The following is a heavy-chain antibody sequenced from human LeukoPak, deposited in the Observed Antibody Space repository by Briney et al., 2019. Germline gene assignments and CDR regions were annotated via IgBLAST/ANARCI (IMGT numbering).Heavy chain of an antibody. V-gene: IGHV4-61*02. J-gene: IGHJ4*02. D-gene: IGHD3-10*01. CDR2: IYTSGST. Sequence: SETLSLTRTVSGGSISRGDYYWSWIRQPAGRGLEWIGRIYTSGSTNYNPSLKSRVTISVDTSKNQFSLKLSSVTAADTAVYHCARVRFGDTPKDNYLDSWGQGMLVTVSS. CDR1: GGSISRGDYY. CDR3: ARVRFGDTPKDNYLDS.